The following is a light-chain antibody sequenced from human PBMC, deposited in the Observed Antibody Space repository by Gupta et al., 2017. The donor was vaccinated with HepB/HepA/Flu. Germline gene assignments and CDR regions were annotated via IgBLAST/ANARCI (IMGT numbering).Light chain of an antibody. CDR3: QSGDSSLSGGV. CDR2: GNN. CDR1: SSNIGAGHD. J-gene: IGLJ2*01. Sequence: QSVLTQPPSVSGAPGQRVTISCTGSSSNIGAGHDVPWYQQLPGTGPKLLIYGNNNRPSGVPDRFSASKSGTSASLAISGLQADDEADYYCQSGDSSLSGGVFGGGTKVTVL. V-gene: IGLV1-40*01.